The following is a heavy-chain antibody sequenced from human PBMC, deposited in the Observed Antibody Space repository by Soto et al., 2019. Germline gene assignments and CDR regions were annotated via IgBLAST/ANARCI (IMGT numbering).Heavy chain of an antibody. D-gene: IGHD2-15*01. V-gene: IGHV1-18*01. CDR1: GYIFSNYG. Sequence: ASVKVSCKASGYIFSNYGITWVRQAPGHGLEWLGWVTSYNGDTNYAQKVQDRVAMTTDTSTKTAYMELRSLRPDDTAVYYCARDGRTPFYYYGMDVWGQGTTVTVSS. J-gene: IGHJ6*02. CDR3: ARDGRTPFYYYGMDV. CDR2: VTSYNGDT.